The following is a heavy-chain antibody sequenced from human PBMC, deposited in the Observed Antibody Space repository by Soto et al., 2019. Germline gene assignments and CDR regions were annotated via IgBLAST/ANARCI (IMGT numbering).Heavy chain of an antibody. CDR1: GYTLINYS. CDR2: INAANGNT. CDR3: ARDVTPAGTRWFDP. V-gene: IGHV1-3*01. Sequence: ASVKVSCKASGYTLINYSMHRVRQAPGQRLEWMGCINAANGNTKYSQNFQGRVTITRDTSATTAYMELSSLRSEDTAVYFCARDVTPAGTRWFDPWGQGTLVTVSS. J-gene: IGHJ5*02. D-gene: IGHD2-2*01.